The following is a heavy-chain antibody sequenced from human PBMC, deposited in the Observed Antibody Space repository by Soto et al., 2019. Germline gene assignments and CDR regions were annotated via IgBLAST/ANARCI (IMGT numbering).Heavy chain of an antibody. Sequence: EVQLLESGGGLVQPGGSLRLSCAASGFTFSSYAMSWVRQAPGKGLEWVSAISVSGGSTYYADSVRGPCTISRDNPKNTLYLRLNRLRAADTAVYYCAQVHYDSSGYYPPFDYWGQGTLVTVSS. V-gene: IGHV3-23*01. CDR2: ISVSGGST. J-gene: IGHJ4*02. CDR3: AQVHYDSSGYYPPFDY. D-gene: IGHD3-22*01. CDR1: GFTFSSYA.